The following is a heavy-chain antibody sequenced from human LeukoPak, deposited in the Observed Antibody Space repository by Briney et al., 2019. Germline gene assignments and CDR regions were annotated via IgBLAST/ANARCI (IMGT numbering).Heavy chain of an antibody. CDR2: INHSGST. Sequence: PSQTLSLTCAVYGGSFSGYYWSWIRQPPGKGLEWIGEINHSGSTNYNPSLKSRVTISVDTSKNQFSLKLSSVTAADTAVYYCARGDYSSSWGYWGQGTLVTVSS. CDR1: GGSFSGYY. V-gene: IGHV4-34*01. CDR3: ARGDYSSSWGY. D-gene: IGHD6-13*01. J-gene: IGHJ4*02.